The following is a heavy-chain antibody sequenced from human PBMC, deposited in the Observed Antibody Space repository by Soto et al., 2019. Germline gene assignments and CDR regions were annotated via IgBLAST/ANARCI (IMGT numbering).Heavy chain of an antibody. J-gene: IGHJ4*02. CDR1: GFTFSSYS. CDR3: TCPGSYGDMSNYYFDY. CDR2: ISSSSSDI. V-gene: IGHV3-21*01. Sequence: PGGSLRLSCAASGFTFSSYSMNWVRQAPGKGLEWVASISSSSSDIYYADAVKGRFTISRDNAKNSLYLQMNSLRAEDTAVYYCTCPGSYGDMSNYYFDYWGQGTLVTVSS. D-gene: IGHD4-17*01.